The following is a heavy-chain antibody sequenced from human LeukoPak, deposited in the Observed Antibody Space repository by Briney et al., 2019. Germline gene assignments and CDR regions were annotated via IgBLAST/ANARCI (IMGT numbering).Heavy chain of an antibody. CDR3: ARVEGEAARPYFDY. D-gene: IGHD6-6*01. CDR2: IYYSGST. V-gene: IGHV4-59*01. Sequence: PSETLSLTCTVSGGSISSYYWSWLRQPPGKGLEWIGYIYYSGSTNYNPSLKSRVTISVDTSKNQFSLKLSSVTAADTAVYYCARVEGEAARPYFDYWGQGTLVTVSS. CDR1: GGSISSYY. J-gene: IGHJ4*02.